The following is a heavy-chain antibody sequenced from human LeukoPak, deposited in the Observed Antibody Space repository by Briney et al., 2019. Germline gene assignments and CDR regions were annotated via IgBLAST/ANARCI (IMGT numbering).Heavy chain of an antibody. Sequence: GGSLRLSCAASGSTFSSYSMNWVRQAPGKGLEWVSSISSSSSYIYYADSVKGRFTISRDNAKNSLYLQMNSLRAEDTAVYYCARKGSSGEDYWGQGTLVTVSS. CDR2: ISSSSSYI. D-gene: IGHD6-19*01. CDR3: ARKGSSGEDY. CDR1: GSTFSSYS. J-gene: IGHJ4*02. V-gene: IGHV3-21*01.